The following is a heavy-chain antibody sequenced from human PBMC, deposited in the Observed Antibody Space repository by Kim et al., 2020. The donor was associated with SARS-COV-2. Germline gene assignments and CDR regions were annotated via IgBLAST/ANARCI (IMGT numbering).Heavy chain of an antibody. CDR2: ISAYNGNT. V-gene: IGHV1-18*01. Sequence: ASVKVSCKASGYTFXSYGISWVRQAPGQGLEWMGWISAYNGNTNYAQKIQGRVTMTTDTSTSTAYMELRSLRSDDTAVYYCARRGHIVVVPAAIDYYYGMDVWGQGTTVTVSS. D-gene: IGHD2-2*01. CDR1: GYTFXSYG. CDR3: ARRGHIVVVPAAIDYYYGMDV. J-gene: IGHJ6*02.